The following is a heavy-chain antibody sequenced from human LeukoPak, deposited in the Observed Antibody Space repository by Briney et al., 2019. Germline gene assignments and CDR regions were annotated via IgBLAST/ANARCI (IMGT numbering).Heavy chain of an antibody. J-gene: IGHJ4*02. V-gene: IGHV4-59*01. Sequence: SEILSLTCTVSGGSISSSYRSWIRQPPGKELEWIGYIYDSGNTNYNPSLKSRVTISVDTSKNQFSLKLSSVTAADTAVYYCARGGLWWFDYWGQGTLVTVSS. CDR2: IYDSGNT. D-gene: IGHD2-21*01. CDR1: GGSISSSY. CDR3: ARGGLWWFDY.